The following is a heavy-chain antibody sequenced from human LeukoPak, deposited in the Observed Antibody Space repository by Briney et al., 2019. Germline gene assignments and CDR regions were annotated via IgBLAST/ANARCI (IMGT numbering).Heavy chain of an antibody. V-gene: IGHV4-59*01. CDR2: IYYSGST. CDR1: GGSISSYY. Sequence: SETLSLTCTVSGGSISSYYWSWIRQPPGKGLEWIGYIYYSGSTNYNPSLKSRVTISVDTSKNQFSLKLSSVTAADTAVHYCARDAGSIAAAGTFDYWGQGTLVTVSS. J-gene: IGHJ4*02. D-gene: IGHD6-13*01. CDR3: ARDAGSIAAAGTFDY.